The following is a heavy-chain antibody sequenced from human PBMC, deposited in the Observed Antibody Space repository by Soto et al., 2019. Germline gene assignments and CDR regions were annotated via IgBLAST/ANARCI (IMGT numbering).Heavy chain of an antibody. V-gene: IGHV3-23*04. CDR3: AKGRGGSGSLTPRVDF. J-gene: IGHJ4*02. D-gene: IGHD3-10*01. Sequence: EVHLVESGGGFVQPGGSLRLSCAACGFTFNNYAMTCVRQAPGKGLEWVSAISGGGDTTSYADSVKGRFTVSRDGSKNTLYLQMSSLRAEDTALSYCAKGRGGSGSLTPRVDFWGQGTLVTVSS. CDR1: GFTFNNYA. CDR2: ISGGGDTT.